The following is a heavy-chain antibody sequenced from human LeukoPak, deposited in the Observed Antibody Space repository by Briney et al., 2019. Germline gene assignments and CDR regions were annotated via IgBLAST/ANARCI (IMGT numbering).Heavy chain of an antibody. D-gene: IGHD1-26*01. CDR3: ARNSGANVYTYSFQY. J-gene: IGHJ4*02. Sequence: GGSLRLSCVASGLTFDDYGMSWVRQAPGKGLEWVSGINWNGGTTTYADPVEGRFTISRDNAKNSLYLQMNSLRVEDTAFYYCARNSGANVYTYSFQYWGRGTLVTVSS. CDR1: GLTFDDYG. CDR2: INWNGGTT. V-gene: IGHV3-20*04.